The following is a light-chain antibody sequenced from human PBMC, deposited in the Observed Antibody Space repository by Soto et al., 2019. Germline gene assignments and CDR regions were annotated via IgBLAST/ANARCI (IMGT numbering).Light chain of an antibody. CDR3: MQALQTPII. V-gene: IGKV2-28*01. CDR1: QSLLHSNGNIY. CDR2: FGS. J-gene: IGKJ5*01. Sequence: DIVMTQSPLSLPVTPGEPASISCRSSQSLLHSNGNIYLDWYLQRPGQSPQLLIYFGSNRASGVPDRFSGSGSGTDFTLKISRVEAEDVGVYYWMQALQTPIIFGQGTRLEIK.